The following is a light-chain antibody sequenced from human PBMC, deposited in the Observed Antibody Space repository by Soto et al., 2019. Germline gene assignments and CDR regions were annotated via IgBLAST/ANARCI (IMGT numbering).Light chain of an antibody. CDR3: QQYNDWLT. CDR1: QSVNSK. Sequence: EIVMTQSPATLSVSPGERATLSCRASQSVNSKLAWYHQKPGQAPRLLIYEASARATGVPARFSGSGSGTEFTLTISSLQSEDLAVYYCQQYNDWLTFGGGTKVEIK. CDR2: EAS. V-gene: IGKV3-15*01. J-gene: IGKJ4*01.